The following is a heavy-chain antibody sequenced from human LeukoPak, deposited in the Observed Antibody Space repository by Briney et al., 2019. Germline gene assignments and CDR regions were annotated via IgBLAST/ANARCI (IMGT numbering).Heavy chain of an antibody. D-gene: IGHD4-11*01. Sequence: PGGPLRLSCAASGFSFSATSMLWVRLAPGRGLEWVSTISSRGDDTYDAASVKGRFTISRDNSKSTLYLQMNSLTDEDTATYYCAKGRAATTWGQGTLVLVSS. J-gene: IGHJ4*02. V-gene: IGHV3-23*01. CDR1: GFSFSATS. CDR2: ISSRGDDT. CDR3: AKGRAATT.